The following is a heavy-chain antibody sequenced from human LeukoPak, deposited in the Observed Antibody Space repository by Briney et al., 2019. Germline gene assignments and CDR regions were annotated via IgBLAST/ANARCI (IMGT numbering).Heavy chain of an antibody. J-gene: IGHJ4*02. CDR3: VRAPPGTGWLIDH. CDR1: GFAFSNYD. V-gene: IGHV3-13*04. CDR2: INTAADT. Sequence: GGSLRLSCAASGFAFSNYDMLWVRQAPGKGLEWVSAINTAADTYYPDSVTGRFTISRENAKSSLYLQINSLSVGDTAVYYCVRAPPGTGWLIDHWGQGTLVAVS. D-gene: IGHD1-7*01.